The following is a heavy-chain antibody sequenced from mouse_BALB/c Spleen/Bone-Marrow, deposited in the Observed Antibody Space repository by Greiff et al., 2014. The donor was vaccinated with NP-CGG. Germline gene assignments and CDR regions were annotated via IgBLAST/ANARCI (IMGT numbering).Heavy chain of an antibody. D-gene: IGHD2-3*01. V-gene: IGHV1S81*02. Sequence: QVQLKHSGAELAKPGASVKLSCKASGYTFTSYWMHWVKQRPGQGLEWIGEIIPSNGRTNYNEKFKSKATLTVDKSSNTAYMQLCSLTSEDSAVYYCARWLLQYFDVWGAGTTVTVSS. J-gene: IGHJ1*01. CDR2: IIPSNGRT. CDR3: ARWLLQYFDV. CDR1: GYTFTSYW.